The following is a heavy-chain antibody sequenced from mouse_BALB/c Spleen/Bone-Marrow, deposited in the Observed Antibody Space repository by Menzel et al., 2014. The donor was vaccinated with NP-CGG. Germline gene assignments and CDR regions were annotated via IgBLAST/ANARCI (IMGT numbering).Heavy chain of an antibody. CDR3: ARDDYDAFAY. J-gene: IGHJ3*01. V-gene: IGHV1-7*01. CDR2: INPSTGYT. CDR1: GYTFTSYW. Sequence: VKLVESGAELAKPGASVKMSCKASGYTFTSYWMHWIKQRPGQGLEWIGYINPSTGYTDYNQTFKGKATLTAVKSSTTAYMQLSSLTSEDSAVYYCARDDYDAFAYWGQGTLVTVSA. D-gene: IGHD2-4*01.